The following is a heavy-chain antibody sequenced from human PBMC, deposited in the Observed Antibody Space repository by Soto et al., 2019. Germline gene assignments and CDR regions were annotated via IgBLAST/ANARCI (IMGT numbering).Heavy chain of an antibody. CDR3: ARVEYHYDRSGYYSYYFDY. Sequence: EVQLVESGGGLVQPGGSLRLTCAASGFAFSSYWMHWVRQAPGKGLVWVSRINSDGGSTIYADSVKGRFTISRDNAKNMVYLQMNSLRAEDTAVYYCARVEYHYDRSGYYSYYFDYWGQGTLVTVSS. V-gene: IGHV3-74*01. CDR2: INSDGGST. J-gene: IGHJ4*02. D-gene: IGHD3-22*01. CDR1: GFAFSSYW.